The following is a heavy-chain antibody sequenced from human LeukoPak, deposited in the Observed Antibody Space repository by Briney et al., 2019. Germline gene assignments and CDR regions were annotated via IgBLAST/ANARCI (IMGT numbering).Heavy chain of an antibody. Sequence: SVKVYCKASGGTFSSYAISWVRQAPGQGLEWMGGIIPIFGTANYAQKFQGRVTITADESTSTAYMELSSLRSEDTAVYYCARDRSGVGATPFDYWGQGTLVTVSS. J-gene: IGHJ4*02. D-gene: IGHD1-26*01. CDR1: GGTFSSYA. CDR2: IIPIFGTA. CDR3: ARDRSGVGATPFDY. V-gene: IGHV1-69*01.